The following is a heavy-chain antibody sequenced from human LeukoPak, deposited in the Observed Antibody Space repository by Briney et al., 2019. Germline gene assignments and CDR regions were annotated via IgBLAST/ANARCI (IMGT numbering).Heavy chain of an antibody. CDR1: GFTFSSYW. D-gene: IGHD6-13*01. J-gene: IGHJ4*02. CDR2: IHSDGSST. Sequence: PGGSLRLSCAASGFTFSSYWMHWVRQAPGKGLVWVSRIHSDGSSTSYADSVKGRFTMSRDNAKNTLYLQMNSLRAEDTAVYYCARGRITAGAYYDYWGQGTLVTVSS. V-gene: IGHV3-74*01. CDR3: ARGRITAGAYYDY.